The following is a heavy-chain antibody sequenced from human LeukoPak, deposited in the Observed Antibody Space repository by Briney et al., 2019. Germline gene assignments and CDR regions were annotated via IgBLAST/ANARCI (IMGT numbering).Heavy chain of an antibody. Sequence: SETLSLTCTVSGGSISSSSYYWGWIRQPPGKGLEWIGSIYYSGSTYYNPSLKSRVTISVDTSKNQFSLKLSSVTAADTAVYYCASQREDIVVVVAALYAFDIWGQGTMVTVSS. D-gene: IGHD2-15*01. V-gene: IGHV4-39*01. CDR2: IYYSGST. CDR3: ASQREDIVVVVAALYAFDI. J-gene: IGHJ3*02. CDR1: GGSISSSSYY.